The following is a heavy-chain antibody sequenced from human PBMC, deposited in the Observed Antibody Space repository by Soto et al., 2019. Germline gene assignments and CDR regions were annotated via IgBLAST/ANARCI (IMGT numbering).Heavy chain of an antibody. D-gene: IGHD3-10*01. CDR3: ARRSFFGDYFDF. V-gene: IGHV4-59*08. J-gene: IGHJ4*02. CDR1: GGSISSYY. CDR2: IYYSGST. Sequence: SETLSLTCTVSGGSISSYYWSWIRQPPGKGLEWIGYIYYSGSTNYNPSLKSRVTISVDTSKNQFSLKLSSVTAADTAVYYCARRSFFGDYFDFWGPGTLVTVS.